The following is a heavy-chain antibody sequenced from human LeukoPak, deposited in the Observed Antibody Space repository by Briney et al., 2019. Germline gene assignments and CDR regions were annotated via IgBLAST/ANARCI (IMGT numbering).Heavy chain of an antibody. CDR1: GFTFSSYW. J-gene: IGHJ4*02. D-gene: IGHD2-2*01. Sequence: GGSLRLSCAASGFTFSSYWMHWVRQAPGKGLVWVSRINSDGSSTSYADSVKGRFTISRDNAKNTLYLQMNSLRAEDTAVYYCAKDGRRVVPAANPSTDYWGQGTLVTVSS. CDR3: AKDGRRVVPAANPSTDY. V-gene: IGHV3-74*01. CDR2: INSDGSST.